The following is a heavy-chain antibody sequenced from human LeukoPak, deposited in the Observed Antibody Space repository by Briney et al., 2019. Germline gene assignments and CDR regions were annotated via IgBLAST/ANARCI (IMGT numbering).Heavy chain of an antibody. J-gene: IGHJ6*03. CDR2: TSTSSSHI. Sequence: GGSLRLSCAASGFTFSLYPMNWVRQAPGKGLEWVSSTSTSSSHIYFANSVKGRFTISRDNAKNSLYLQMNSLTAEDTAVYYCARGGGYCSGGSCSPMDVWGKGTTVTVSS. CDR1: GFTFSLYP. V-gene: IGHV3-21*01. CDR3: ARGGGYCSGGSCSPMDV. D-gene: IGHD2-15*01.